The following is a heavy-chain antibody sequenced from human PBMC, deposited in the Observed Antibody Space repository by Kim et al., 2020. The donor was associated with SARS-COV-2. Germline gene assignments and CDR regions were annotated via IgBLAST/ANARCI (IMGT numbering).Heavy chain of an antibody. Sequence: GESLKISCKGSGYSLTSYWIGWVRQMPGKGLEWMGIIYPGDSDTRYSPSFQGQVTISADKSISTAYLQWSSLKASDTAMYYCARPQAGLSSGMDVWGQGTTVTVSS. CDR3: ARPQAGLSSGMDV. D-gene: IGHD3-16*02. CDR1: GYSLTSYW. CDR2: IYPGDSDT. J-gene: IGHJ6*02. V-gene: IGHV5-51*01.